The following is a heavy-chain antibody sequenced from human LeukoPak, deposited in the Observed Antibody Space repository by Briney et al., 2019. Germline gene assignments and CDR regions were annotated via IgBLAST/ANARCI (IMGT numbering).Heavy chain of an antibody. D-gene: IGHD5/OR15-5a*01. J-gene: IGHJ4*02. Sequence: GGSLRLSCAASGFTFDDYAMHWVRQVPGKGLDWVSLISGDGGSTYYADSVKGRFTISRENSKNSLYLQMNSLRTEDTALYYCAKDIGERGYSVHWGQGTLVTVSS. CDR1: GFTFDDYA. CDR3: AKDIGERGYSVH. V-gene: IGHV3-43*02. CDR2: ISGDGGST.